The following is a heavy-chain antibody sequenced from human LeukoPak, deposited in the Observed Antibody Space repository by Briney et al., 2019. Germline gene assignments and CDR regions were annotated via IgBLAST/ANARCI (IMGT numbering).Heavy chain of an antibody. D-gene: IGHD3-22*01. J-gene: IGHJ4*02. CDR1: GFTFSDYY. CDR2: ISSSGSTI. V-gene: IGHV3-11*04. CDR3: ARGYYYDSSGYCNHCRVPDY. Sequence: GGSLRLSCAASGFTFSDYYMSWIRQAPGKGLEWVSYISSSGSTIYYADSVKGRFTIARDNAKNSLYLQMNSLRAEDTAVYYCARGYYYDSSGYCNHCRVPDYWGQGTLVTVSS.